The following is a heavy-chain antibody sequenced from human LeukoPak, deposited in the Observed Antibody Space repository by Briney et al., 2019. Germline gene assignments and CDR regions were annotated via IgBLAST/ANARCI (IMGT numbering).Heavy chain of an antibody. CDR3: YISPYYYYGMDV. Sequence: SETLPLTCTVSGGSISSSSYSWGWIRQPPGKGLEWIGSIYYSGSTYYNPSLKSRVTISVDTSKNQFSLKLSSVTAADTAVYYCYISPYYYYGMDVWGQGTTVTVSS. V-gene: IGHV4-39*01. CDR1: GGSISSSSYS. J-gene: IGHJ6*02. CDR2: IYYSGST.